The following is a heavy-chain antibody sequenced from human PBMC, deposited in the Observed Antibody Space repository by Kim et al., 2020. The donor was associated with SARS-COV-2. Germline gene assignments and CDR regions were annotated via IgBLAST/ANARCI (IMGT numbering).Heavy chain of an antibody. J-gene: IGHJ5*02. CDR1: GYSFTSYW. CDR2: IYPGDSDT. V-gene: IGHV5-51*01. D-gene: IGHD6-13*01. CDR3: ARRVAAAAGNNWFDP. Sequence: GESLKISCKGSGYSFTSYWIGWVRQMPGKGLEWMGIIYPGDSDTRYSPSFQGQVTISADKSISTAYLQWSSLKASDTAMYYCARRVAAAAGNNWFDPWGQGTLVTVSS.